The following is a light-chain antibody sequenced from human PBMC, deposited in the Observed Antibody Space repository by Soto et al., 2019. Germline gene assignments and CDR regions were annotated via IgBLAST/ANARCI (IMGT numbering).Light chain of an antibody. CDR3: ILFAGGGNPVL. CDR2: EVT. V-gene: IGLV2-8*01. CDR1: SSDVGGYNY. J-gene: IGLJ2*01. Sequence: QSALTQPPSASGSLGQSVTISCTGTSSDVGGYNYVSWHQQHPGKAPKVMIYEVTKRPPGVPDRFSGSKSGNTASMTVSGLQAEDEADYYSILFAGGGNPVLLGGGTKLTVL.